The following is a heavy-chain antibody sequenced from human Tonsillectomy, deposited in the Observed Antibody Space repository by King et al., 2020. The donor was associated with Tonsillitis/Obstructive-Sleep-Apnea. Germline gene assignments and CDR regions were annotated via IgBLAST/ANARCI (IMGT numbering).Heavy chain of an antibody. J-gene: IGHJ6*03. D-gene: IGHD2-2*01. CDR2: INHSGST. V-gene: IGHV4-34*01. CDR3: ARSVVVVVPAARYYYYYYMDV. Sequence: VQLQQWGAGLLKPSENLSLTCAVYGGSFSGYYWSWIRQPPGKGLEWIGEINHSGSTNYNPSLKSRVTISVDTSKNQFSLKLSSVTAADTAVYYCARSVVVVVPAARYYYYYYMDVWGKGTTVTVSS. CDR1: GGSFSGYY.